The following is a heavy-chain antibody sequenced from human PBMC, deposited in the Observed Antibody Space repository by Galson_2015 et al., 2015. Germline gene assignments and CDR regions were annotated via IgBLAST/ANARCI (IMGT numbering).Heavy chain of an antibody. CDR3: ARDVAAVAGTNWYFDL. D-gene: IGHD6-19*01. V-gene: IGHV1-46*01. Sequence: SVKVSCKASGYTFTTYYIHWVRQAPGQGLEWMGIINPSGGSTSYAQRFQGRVTMTRDTSTSTVYMELSSLRSEGTAVYYCARDVAAVAGTNWYFDLWGRGTLVTVSS. CDR2: INPSGGST. CDR1: GYTFTTYY. J-gene: IGHJ2*01.